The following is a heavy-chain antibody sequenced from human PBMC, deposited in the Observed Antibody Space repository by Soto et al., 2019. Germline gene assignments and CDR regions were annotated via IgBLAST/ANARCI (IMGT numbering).Heavy chain of an antibody. V-gene: IGHV1-18*04. CDR3: ARDGVATQDY. Sequence: QVHLVQSEDEVKKPGASVKVSCKASGYSFSSFGISWVRQGPGQGLEWMGWISGYNGQTNYAQNLKERVTMTIDTSTSTAYMELRSLRSDDTAVYYCARDGVATQDYWGQGTLVTVSS. CDR1: GYSFSSFG. CDR2: ISGYNGQT. D-gene: IGHD5-12*01. J-gene: IGHJ4*02.